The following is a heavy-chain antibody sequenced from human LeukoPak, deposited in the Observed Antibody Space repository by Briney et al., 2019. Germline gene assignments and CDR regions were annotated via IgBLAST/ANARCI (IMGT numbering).Heavy chain of an antibody. D-gene: IGHD2-21*02. CDR1: GGSINSYY. Sequence: SETLSLTCTVSGGSINSYYWSWIRQPPGKGLEWIGYIYYIGSTNYNPSLKSRVTISVDTSKNQFSLKLSSVTAADTAVYYCARETYCAADCYSGFDYWGQGTLVTVSS. V-gene: IGHV4-59*01. J-gene: IGHJ4*02. CDR2: IYYIGST. CDR3: ARETYCAADCYSGFDY.